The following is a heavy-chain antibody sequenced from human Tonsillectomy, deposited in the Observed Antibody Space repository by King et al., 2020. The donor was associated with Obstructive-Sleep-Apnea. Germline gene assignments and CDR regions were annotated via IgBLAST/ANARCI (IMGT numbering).Heavy chain of an antibody. J-gene: IGHJ3*02. Sequence: VQLVESGGGSVQPGGSLRLSCAASGFTFKNYWMIWVRQVPGKGLEWVANINRDGTQKNYVDSVKGRFTISRDNSRKSLSLQMNSLRAEDTAVYHCTRDLSPAASGSYFDAFDIWGQGTMVTVSS. CDR1: GFTFKNYW. CDR2: INRDGTQK. D-gene: IGHD3-10*01. V-gene: IGHV3-7*01. CDR3: TRDLSPAASGSYFDAFDI.